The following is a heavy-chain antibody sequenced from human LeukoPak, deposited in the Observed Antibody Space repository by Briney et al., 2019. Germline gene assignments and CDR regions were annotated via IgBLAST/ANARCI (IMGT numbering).Heavy chain of an antibody. CDR2: IKQDGSEK. V-gene: IGHV3-7*01. Sequence: GGSLRLSCAASGFTFSSYWMSWVRQAPGKGLEWVANIKQDGSEKNSVDSVKGRFTISRDNAKNSLYLQMNSLSVEDTAVYYCARDRYSSSWGQGTLVTVSS. CDR3: ARDRYSSS. J-gene: IGHJ4*02. CDR1: GFTFSSYW. D-gene: IGHD6-13*01.